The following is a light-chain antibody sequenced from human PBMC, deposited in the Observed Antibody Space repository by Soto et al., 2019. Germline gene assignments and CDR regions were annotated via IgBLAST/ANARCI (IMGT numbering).Light chain of an antibody. J-gene: IGKJ2*01. CDR1: QSIDNW. Sequence: DIQMTQSPSTLSASVGDRVTITCRASQSIDNWLAWYQQKPGKAPKFLMYEASNSASGVPSRFNGSGSGTEFTLTISSLQPDDCATYYCQQYSRLYTFGQGTKLEIK. CDR3: QQYSRLYT. CDR2: EAS. V-gene: IGKV1-5*03.